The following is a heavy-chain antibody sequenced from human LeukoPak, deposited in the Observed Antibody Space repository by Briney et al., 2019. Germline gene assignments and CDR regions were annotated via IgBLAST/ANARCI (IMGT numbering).Heavy chain of an antibody. V-gene: IGHV1-2*02. CDR3: ARDSDEYCSSTSCYSEWFDP. D-gene: IGHD2-2*02. J-gene: IGHJ5*02. Sequence: GASVKVSCKASGYTFTGYYMHWVRQAPGQGLEWMGWINPNSGGTNYAQKFQGRVTMTRDTSISTAYMELSRLRSDDTAVYYCARDSDEYCSSTSCYSEWFDPWGQGTLVTVSS. CDR1: GYTFTGYY. CDR2: INPNSGGT.